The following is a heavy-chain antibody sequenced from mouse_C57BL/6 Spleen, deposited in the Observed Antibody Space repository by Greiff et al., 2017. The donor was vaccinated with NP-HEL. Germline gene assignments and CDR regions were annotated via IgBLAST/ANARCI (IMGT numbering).Heavy chain of an antibody. CDR1: GFTFTDYY. V-gene: IGHV7-3*01. Sequence: EVKVVESGGGLVQPGGSLSLSCAASGFTFTDYYMSWVRQPPGKALEWLGFIRHEANGSTSEYSVSVKGRFTISRDKSQSILYLQMKALRAEDSATYYCARFVDSSVFDYWGQGTTLTVSS. CDR2: IRHEANGSTS. D-gene: IGHD3-2*02. CDR3: ARFVDSSVFDY. J-gene: IGHJ2*01.